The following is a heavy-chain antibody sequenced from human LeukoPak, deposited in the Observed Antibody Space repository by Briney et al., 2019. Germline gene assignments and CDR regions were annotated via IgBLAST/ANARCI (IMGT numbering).Heavy chain of an antibody. V-gene: IGHV3-64D*06. CDR1: GFTISGYA. CDR3: VKSYSSSWYAFDI. D-gene: IGHD6-13*01. J-gene: IGHJ3*02. Sequence: GGSLRLSCSASGFTISGYAMHWVRQAPGKGLEHVSVIVSTGGSTYYADSVKGRFTISRDNSKNTLYLQMSSLRAEDTAVYYCVKSYSSSWYAFDIWGQGTMVTVSS. CDR2: IVSTGGST.